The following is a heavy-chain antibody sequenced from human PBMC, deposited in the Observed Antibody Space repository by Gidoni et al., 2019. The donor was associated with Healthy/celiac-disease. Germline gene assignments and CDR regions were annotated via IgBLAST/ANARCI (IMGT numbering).Heavy chain of an antibody. Sequence: EVQLVESGGGLVQPGGSLRLSCAASGFTFSSYWMSWVRQAPGKGLEWVANIKQDGSEKYYVDSVKGRFTISRDNAKNSLYLQMNSLRAEDTAVYYCARDWGRLRFLGRDDYWGQGTLVTVSS. CDR1: GFTFSSYW. CDR2: IKQDGSEK. CDR3: ARDWGRLRFLGRDDY. D-gene: IGHD3-3*01. J-gene: IGHJ4*02. V-gene: IGHV3-7*01.